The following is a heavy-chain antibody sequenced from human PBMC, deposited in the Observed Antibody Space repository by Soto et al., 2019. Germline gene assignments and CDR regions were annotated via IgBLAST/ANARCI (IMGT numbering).Heavy chain of an antibody. V-gene: IGHV3-11*01. J-gene: IGHJ6*02. D-gene: IGHD4-17*01. CDR2: ISSSAGTI. CDR3: SRDLTYTYGSSYNFYGMDV. Sequence: PGGSLRLSCAASGFTFSDYYMSWIRQAPGKGLEWISYISSSAGTIYYADSVKGRFTISRDNAKNSLYLQMHSLRAEVTAVYFCSRDLTYTYGSSYNFYGMDVWGQGTTVTVSS. CDR1: GFTFSDYY.